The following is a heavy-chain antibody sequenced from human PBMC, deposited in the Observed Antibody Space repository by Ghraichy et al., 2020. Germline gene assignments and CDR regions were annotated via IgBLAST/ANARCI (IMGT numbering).Heavy chain of an antibody. Sequence: GILNISCAAAGFTYDDFSMIWVRQAPGKGLEWVSLSSWDGIGTYYADSVKGRFTVTRDNSRGSLYLQMNSLRTEDTALYYCARDSGGFKSLTVTSGWDYWGQGTLVTVSS. CDR3: ARDSGGFKSLTVTSGWDY. CDR1: GFTYDDFS. D-gene: IGHD4-17*01. V-gene: IGHV3-43*01. J-gene: IGHJ4*02. CDR2: SSWDGIGT.